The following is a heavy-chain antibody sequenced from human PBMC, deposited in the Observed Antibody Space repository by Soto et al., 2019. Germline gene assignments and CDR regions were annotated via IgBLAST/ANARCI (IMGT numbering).Heavy chain of an antibody. D-gene: IGHD1-26*01. Sequence: SETLSLTCTVSGGSILDSTYYWAWIRQSPGKGLEWIGTIFYSGGTFYTPSLKSRVTMSVDTSNNQFSLRLYSVTAADTALYFCARWNSWFGGSYVDYWGQGALVT. CDR2: IFYSGGT. CDR3: ARWNSWFGGSYVDY. V-gene: IGHV4-39*01. J-gene: IGHJ4*02. CDR1: GGSILDSTYY.